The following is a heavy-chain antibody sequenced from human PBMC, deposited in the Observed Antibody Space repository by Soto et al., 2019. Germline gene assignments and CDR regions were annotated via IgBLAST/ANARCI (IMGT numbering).Heavy chain of an antibody. J-gene: IGHJ5*02. CDR3: ARLVVVAPVANA. V-gene: IGHV4-39*02. D-gene: IGHD2-2*01. CDR1: GGSISYNSYY. Sequence: QLKLQESGPGLVKPSETLSLTCSVSGGSISYNSYYWGWIRQPPGKGLEWVGGIFYTGTTYYTPSLKDRVTISVDTSKNSFSLNLTSVTAADTAVYFCARLVVVAPVANAWGQGTLVTVSS. CDR2: IFYTGTT.